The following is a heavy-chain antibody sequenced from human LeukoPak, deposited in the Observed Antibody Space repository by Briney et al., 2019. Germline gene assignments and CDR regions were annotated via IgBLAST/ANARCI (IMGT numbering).Heavy chain of an antibody. CDR3: ARGSGYSSMGN. CDR1: DGXISSYY. J-gene: IGHJ4*02. CDR2: IYNSGST. D-gene: IGHD6-13*01. V-gene: IGHV4-59*01. Sequence: SETLSLTCTVSDGXISSYYCSWIRQPPGKGLEWIGYIYNSGSTKYNPSLKSRVTISVDTSKNQFFLNLRSVTAADTAVYYCARGSGYSSMGNWGQGTLVIVSS.